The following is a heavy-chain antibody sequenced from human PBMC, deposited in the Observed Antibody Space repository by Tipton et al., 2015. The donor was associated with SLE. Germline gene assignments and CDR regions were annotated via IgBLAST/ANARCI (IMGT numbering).Heavy chain of an antibody. Sequence: GSLRLSCAASGFTLSSYAMTWVRQAPGKGLEWVSIIYSGGSTYYADSVKGRFTISRDDSKNTLYLQMNSLRAEDTAVYYCAKDETISHWYFDLWGRGTLVTVSS. V-gene: IGHV3-23*03. J-gene: IGHJ2*01. CDR1: GFTLSSYA. D-gene: IGHD1/OR15-1a*01. CDR3: AKDETISHWYFDL. CDR2: IYSGGST.